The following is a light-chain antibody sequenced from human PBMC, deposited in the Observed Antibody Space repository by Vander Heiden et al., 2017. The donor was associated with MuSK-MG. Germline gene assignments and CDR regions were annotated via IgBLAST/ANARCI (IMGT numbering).Light chain of an antibody. J-gene: IGKJ4*01. V-gene: IGKV2D-29*01. CDR3: RQSVPLPVT. CDR2: EVS. CDR1: QSLLSGDGKTY. Sequence: DVVMTQTPLSLSVTPGQPASISCKSSQSLLSGDGKTYFYWSLQKPGQPPHLLIYEVSNRCSRVPERFSGSGSGTDFTLKISRVEAEDVGVYYCRQSVPLPVTFGGGTKLEIK.